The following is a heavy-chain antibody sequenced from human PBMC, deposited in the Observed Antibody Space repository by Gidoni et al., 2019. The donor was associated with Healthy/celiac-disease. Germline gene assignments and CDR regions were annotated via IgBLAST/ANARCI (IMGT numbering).Heavy chain of an antibody. Sequence: EVQLVESGGGLVQPGGSLRLSCAASGFTFSSSWMSWVRQAPGKGLEWVANIKQDGSEKYYVDSVKGRFTISRDNAKNSLYLQMNSLRAEDTAVYYCARDAQLIFDYWGQGTLVTVSS. CDR1: GFTFSSSW. V-gene: IGHV3-7*01. J-gene: IGHJ4*02. CDR3: ARDAQLIFDY. D-gene: IGHD3-16*01. CDR2: IKQDGSEK.